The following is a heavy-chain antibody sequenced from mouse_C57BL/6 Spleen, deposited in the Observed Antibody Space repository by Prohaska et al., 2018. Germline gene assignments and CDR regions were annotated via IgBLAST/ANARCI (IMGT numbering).Heavy chain of an antibody. CDR2: INPNNGGT. V-gene: IGHV1-26*01. CDR3: ARSRYYYGSSYGWYFDV. D-gene: IGHD1-1*01. Sequence: QRHGKSLEWIGDINPNNGGTSYNQKFKGKATLTVDKSSSTAYMELRSLTSEDSAVYYCARSRYYYGSSYGWYFDVWGTGTTVTVSS. J-gene: IGHJ1*03.